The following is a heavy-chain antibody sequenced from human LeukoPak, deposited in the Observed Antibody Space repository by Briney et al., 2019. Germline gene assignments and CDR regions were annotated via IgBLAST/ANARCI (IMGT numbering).Heavy chain of an antibody. V-gene: IGHV1-18*01. Sequence: ASVKVSCKASGYTFTSYGISWVRQAPGQGLEWMGWISAYNGNTNYAQKLQGRVTMTTDTSTSTAYMELKSLRSDDTAVYYCASSTIFGVDHPNDAFDIWGQGTMVTVSS. CDR1: GYTFTSYG. D-gene: IGHD3-3*01. J-gene: IGHJ3*02. CDR2: ISAYNGNT. CDR3: ASSTIFGVDHPNDAFDI.